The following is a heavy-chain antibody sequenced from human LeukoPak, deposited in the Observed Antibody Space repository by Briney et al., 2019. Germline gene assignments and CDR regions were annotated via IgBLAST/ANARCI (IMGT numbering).Heavy chain of an antibody. V-gene: IGHV3-7*02. Sequence: GSLRLSCAASGITFSSYWMSWVRQGPGKGLEWVAHIKQDGSEKYYLDSVKGRFTISRDNAKNSVYLQMNSLRAEDTAVYYCARPEDSSGYPTCFDYWGQGTLATVSS. CDR2: IKQDGSEK. D-gene: IGHD3-22*01. J-gene: IGHJ4*02. CDR1: GITFSSYW. CDR3: ARPEDSSGYPTCFDY.